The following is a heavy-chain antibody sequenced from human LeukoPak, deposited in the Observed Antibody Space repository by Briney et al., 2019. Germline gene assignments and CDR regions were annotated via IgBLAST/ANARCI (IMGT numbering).Heavy chain of an antibody. CDR3: ARDPTREGYSSSSGVYYYYYYMDV. D-gene: IGHD6-6*01. CDR1: GYTFTSYG. V-gene: IGHV1-2*02. Sequence: PVASVKVSCKASGYTFTSYGISWVRQAPGQGLEWMGWINPNSGGTNYAQKFQGRVTMTRDTSISTAYMELSRLRSDDTAVYYCARDPTREGYSSSSGVYYYYYYMDVWGKGTTVTVSS. J-gene: IGHJ6*03. CDR2: INPNSGGT.